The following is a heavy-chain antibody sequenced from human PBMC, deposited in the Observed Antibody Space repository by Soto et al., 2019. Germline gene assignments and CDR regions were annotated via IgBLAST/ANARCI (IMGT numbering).Heavy chain of an antibody. V-gene: IGHV1-69*13. CDR2: IIPIFGTA. CDR1: GGTFSSYA. CDR3: ARDRPTTVGIIPGGRDAFDI. D-gene: IGHD4-17*01. Sequence: SVKVSCKASGGTFSSYAISWVRQGPGQGLAWMGGIIPIFGTANYAQKFQGRVTITADESTRTAYMELSSLRSEDTAVYYCARDRPTTVGIIPGGRDAFDIWGQGTMVTVSS. J-gene: IGHJ3*02.